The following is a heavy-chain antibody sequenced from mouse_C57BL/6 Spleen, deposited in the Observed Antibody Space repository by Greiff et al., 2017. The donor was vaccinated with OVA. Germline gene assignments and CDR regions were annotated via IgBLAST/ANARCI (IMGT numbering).Heavy chain of an antibody. D-gene: IGHD2-4*01. CDR2: IYPRSGNT. J-gene: IGHJ4*01. Sequence: VQLQQSGAELARPGASVKLSCKASGYTFTSYGISWVKQRTGQGLEWIGEIYPRSGNTYYNEKFKGKATLTADKSSSTAYMELRSLTSEDSAVYFCARAYDYDGYYYMDYWGQGTTVTVSS. V-gene: IGHV1-81*01. CDR1: GYTFTSYG. CDR3: ARAYDYDGYYYMDY.